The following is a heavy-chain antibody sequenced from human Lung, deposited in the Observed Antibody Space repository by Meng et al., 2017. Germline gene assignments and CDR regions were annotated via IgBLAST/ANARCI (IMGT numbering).Heavy chain of an antibody. CDR2: IVPDGSGT. V-gene: IGHV3-74*01. D-gene: IGHD5-18*01. Sequence: GESLKISCVASGFTFSSHWMHWVRQAPGKGLVGISRIVPDGSGTDFADSVKGRFTISRDNAKNTLYLQMHSLRVEDTAIYYCARSGYSNGYDYWGQGTLVTVSS. CDR1: GFTFSSHW. J-gene: IGHJ4*02. CDR3: ARSGYSNGYDY.